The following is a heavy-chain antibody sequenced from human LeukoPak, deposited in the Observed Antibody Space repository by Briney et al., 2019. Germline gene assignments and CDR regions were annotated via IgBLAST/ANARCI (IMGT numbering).Heavy chain of an antibody. CDR3: ARTEYSYPGLHDAFDI. Sequence: GGTLRLSCAASGFTFSSYGMSWVRQAPGKGLEWVSAISGSGGSTYYADSVKGRFTISRDNAKNSLYLQMNSLRAEDTAVYYCARTEYSYPGLHDAFDIWGQGTMVTVSS. D-gene: IGHD5-18*01. V-gene: IGHV3-23*01. CDR2: ISGSGGST. J-gene: IGHJ3*02. CDR1: GFTFSSYG.